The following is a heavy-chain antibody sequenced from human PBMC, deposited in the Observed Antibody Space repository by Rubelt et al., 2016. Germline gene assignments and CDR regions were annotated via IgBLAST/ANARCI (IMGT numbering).Heavy chain of an antibody. CDR1: GASITTHY. D-gene: IGHD2/OR15-2a*01. CDR2: GHYSGST. Sequence: QVQLQESGPGLVKPSETLSLTCSVSGASITTHYWSWVRQFPGKGLEWLVYGHYSGSTNYNPSLKSRLIMSVDTSKNQFSLELDAVTAADTAVYYCAGHRDRIAPRFNYWWQETLVTVSS. CDR3: AGHRDRIAPRFNY. J-gene: IGHJ4*02. V-gene: IGHV4-59*11.